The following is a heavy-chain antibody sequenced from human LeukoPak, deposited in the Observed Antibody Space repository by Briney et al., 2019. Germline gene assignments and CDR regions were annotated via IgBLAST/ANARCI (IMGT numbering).Heavy chain of an antibody. Sequence: PSETLSLTCAVYGGSCSGSYWSWIRQPPGKGLEWIGYIYYSGSTNYNPSLKSRVTISVDTSKNQFSLKLSSVTAADTAVYYCARGGSSWFNYWGQGTLVTVSS. D-gene: IGHD6-13*01. CDR3: ARGGSSWFNY. V-gene: IGHV4-59*01. CDR1: GGSCSGSY. J-gene: IGHJ4*02. CDR2: IYYSGST.